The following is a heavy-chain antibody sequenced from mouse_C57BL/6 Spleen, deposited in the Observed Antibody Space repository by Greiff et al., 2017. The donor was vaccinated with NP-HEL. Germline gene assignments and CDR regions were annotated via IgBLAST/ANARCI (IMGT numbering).Heavy chain of an antibody. Sequence: QVQLQQPGAELVMPGASVKLSCKASGYTFTSYWMHWVKQRPGQGLEWIGEIDPSDSYTNYNQKFKGKSTLTVDKSSSTAYMQLSSLTSEDSAVYYCASLGGYFDDWGKSTTLTVSS. J-gene: IGHJ2*01. CDR1: GYTFTSYW. CDR3: ASLGGYFDD. V-gene: IGHV1-69*01. CDR2: IDPSDSYT.